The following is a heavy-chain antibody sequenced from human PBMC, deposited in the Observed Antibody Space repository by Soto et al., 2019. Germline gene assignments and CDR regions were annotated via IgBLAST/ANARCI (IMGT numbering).Heavy chain of an antibody. V-gene: IGHV4-59*01. CDR2: IYYSGSI. J-gene: IGHJ4*02. CDR1: GDSISSYY. Sequence: SETLSITCTVSGDSISSYYWSWIRQPPGKGLEWIGYIYYSGSINYNPSLKSRVTISVDMSKNQFSLKLTSVTAADTAVYYCARRRGYTFAYWGQGTLVTVSS. D-gene: IGHD5-18*01. CDR3: ARRRGYTFAY.